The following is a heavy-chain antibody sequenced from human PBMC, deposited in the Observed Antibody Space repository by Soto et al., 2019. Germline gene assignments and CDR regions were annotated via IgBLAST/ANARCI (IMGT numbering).Heavy chain of an antibody. CDR2: IYYSGTT. CDR3: GRRALRQGVYGVCYKDWVWDY. V-gene: IGHV4-31*03. D-gene: IGHD2-8*01. CDR1: GGSVSSGGYY. Sequence: SETLSLTCTVSGGSVSSGGYYWSWIRQHPGTGLEWIGYIYYSGTTYFNPSLKSRASISLDTSKNEFSLKLTSVTAADTAVYYCGRRALRQGVYGVCYKDWVWDYWGQGAMVTVSS. J-gene: IGHJ4*02.